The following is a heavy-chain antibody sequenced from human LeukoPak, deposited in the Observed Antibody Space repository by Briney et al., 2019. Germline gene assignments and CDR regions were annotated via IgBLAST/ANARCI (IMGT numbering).Heavy chain of an antibody. CDR1: GFIFSSYW. V-gene: IGHV3-74*01. D-gene: IGHD3-10*01. CDR2: INTDGSST. CDR3: AKVTYGSGTYGAFDY. Sequence: TGGSLRLSCAASGFIFSSYWMHWVRHAPGKGLAWVSRINTDGSSTSYADSVKGRFTISRDNAKNSLYVQMNSLRAEDTAVYYCAKVTYGSGTYGAFDYWGQGTLVTVSS. J-gene: IGHJ4*02.